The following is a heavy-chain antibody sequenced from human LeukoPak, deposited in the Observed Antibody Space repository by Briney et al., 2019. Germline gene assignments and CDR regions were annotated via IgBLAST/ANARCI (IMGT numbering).Heavy chain of an antibody. D-gene: IGHD3-10*01. CDR3: ARIHPDYYGSGSYYKANRKHNDY. J-gene: IGHJ4*02. CDR2: INHSGST. CDR1: GGSFSGYY. V-gene: IGHV4-34*01. Sequence: PSETLSLTCAVYGGSFSGYYWSWIRQPPGKGLEWIGEINHSGSTNYNPSLKSRVTISVDTSKNQFSLKLSSVTAADTAVYYCARIHPDYYGSGSYYKANRKHNDYWGQGTLVTVSS.